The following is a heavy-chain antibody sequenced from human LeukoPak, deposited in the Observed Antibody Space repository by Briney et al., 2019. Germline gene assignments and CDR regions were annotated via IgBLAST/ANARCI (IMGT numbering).Heavy chain of an antibody. D-gene: IGHD3-22*01. CDR2: IKSDGST. V-gene: IGHV3-74*01. CDR3: ARAPSEIGGYYPEYFRH. J-gene: IGHJ1*01. CDR1: GFTFSSYW. Sequence: GGSLRLSCAASGFTFSSYWMHGVRQAPGKGLVWVSLIKSDGSTRYADSVKGRFTISRDNAKNTVSLQMTSLRAEDTVVYYCARAPSEIGGYYPEYFRHWGQGTLVTVSP.